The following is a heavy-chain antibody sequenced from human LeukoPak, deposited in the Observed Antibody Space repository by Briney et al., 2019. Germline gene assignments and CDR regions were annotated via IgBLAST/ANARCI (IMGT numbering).Heavy chain of an antibody. V-gene: IGHV3-30*18. CDR1: GFTFSSYG. J-gene: IGHJ4*02. Sequence: GGSLRLSCAASGFTFSSYGMHWVRQAPGKGLEWVAVISYDGSNKYYADSVKGRFTISRDNSKNTLYLQMNSLRAEDTAVYDCAKDLGNGIAVAGLDYWGQGTLVTVPS. CDR3: AKDLGNGIAVAGLDY. CDR2: ISYDGSNK. D-gene: IGHD6-19*01.